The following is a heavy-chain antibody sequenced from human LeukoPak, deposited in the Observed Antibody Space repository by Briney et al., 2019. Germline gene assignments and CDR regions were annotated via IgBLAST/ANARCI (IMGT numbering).Heavy chain of an antibody. Sequence: RGSLRLSCAVSGFTFSSSWMDWVRQAPGKGREGVANIKEDGSVKNYVDSVKGRFTISRDNTKNSLYLQMNSLRAEDTAVYYCAKNFGHQQFDSWGQGTLVIVSS. CDR1: GFTFSSSW. D-gene: IGHD3/OR15-3a*01. CDR3: AKNFGHQQFDS. CDR2: IKEDGSVK. J-gene: IGHJ4*02. V-gene: IGHV3-7*01.